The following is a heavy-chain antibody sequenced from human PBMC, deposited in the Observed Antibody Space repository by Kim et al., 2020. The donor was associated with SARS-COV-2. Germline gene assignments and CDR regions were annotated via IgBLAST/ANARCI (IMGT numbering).Heavy chain of an antibody. CDR3: ARDHLRTGAAFDI. Sequence: GGSLRLSCVASGFTFSDHHMDWVRQAPGKGLEWVGRARNKANSYTTEYAASVKGRFTISRDDSKNSLYLQMNSLKTEDAAVYYCARDHLRTGAAFDIWGQGTMVTISS. V-gene: IGHV3-72*01. J-gene: IGHJ3*02. CDR2: ARNKANSYTT. CDR1: GFTFSDHH.